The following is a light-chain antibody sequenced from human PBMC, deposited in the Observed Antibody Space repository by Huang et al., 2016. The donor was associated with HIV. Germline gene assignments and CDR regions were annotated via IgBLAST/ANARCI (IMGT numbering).Light chain of an antibody. CDR1: QSVNGY. V-gene: IGKV3-11*01. CDR3: HQRSNWPLT. J-gene: IGKJ3*01. Sequence: EVVLTQSPATLSLSPGERATLSCRASQSVNGYLAWYQHKPGQAPRLVIYDESNRAAGIPARFSGSGSGTDFTLTISSLEPEDFAVYYCHQRSNWPLTFGPGTKVDIK. CDR2: DES.